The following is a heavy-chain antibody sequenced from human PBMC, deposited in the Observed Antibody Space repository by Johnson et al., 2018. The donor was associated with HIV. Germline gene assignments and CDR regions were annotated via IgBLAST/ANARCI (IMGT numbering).Heavy chain of an antibody. V-gene: IGHV3-15*01. J-gene: IGHJ3*02. CDR2: IKSKTDGGTT. CDR3: ARGRRIQLWLLADAFDI. CDR1: GFTFSSYG. D-gene: IGHD5-18*01. Sequence: VQLVESGGGLVQPGGSLRLSCAASGFTFSSYGMHWVRQATGKGLEWVGRIKSKTDGGTTDYAAPVKGRFTISRDNSKNTLYLQMNSLRAEDTAVYYCARGRRIQLWLLADAFDIWGQGTMVTVSS.